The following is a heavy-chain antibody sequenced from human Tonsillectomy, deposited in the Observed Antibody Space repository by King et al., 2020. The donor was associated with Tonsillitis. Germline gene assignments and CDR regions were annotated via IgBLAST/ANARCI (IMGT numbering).Heavy chain of an antibody. CDR2: ISYDGSKK. V-gene: IGHV3-30*01. CDR1: GFTFSPYA. CDR3: ARARRLGNAFDI. D-gene: IGHD7-27*01. J-gene: IGHJ3*02. Sequence: VQLVESGGGVVQPGRSLRLSCAASGFTFSPYAMHWVRQAPGKGLEWVALISYDGSKKYYADSVKGRFTLSRDNSKNTLYLQMNSLGAEDTAVYYCARARRLGNAFDIWGQGTMVIVSS.